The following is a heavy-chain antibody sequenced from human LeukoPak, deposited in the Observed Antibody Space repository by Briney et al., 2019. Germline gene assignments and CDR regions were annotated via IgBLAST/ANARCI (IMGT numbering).Heavy chain of an antibody. V-gene: IGHV1-2*06. D-gene: IGHD7-27*01. CDR3: ARDLPSTSNWELDY. CDR2: INPNSGGT. CDR1: GYTFTGYY. Sequence: ASVKVSCKASGYTFTGYYMHWVRQAPGQGLEWMGRINPNSGGTNYAQKFQGRVTMTRDTSISTAYMELSRLRSDDTAVYYCARDLPSTSNWELDYWGQGTLVTVSS. J-gene: IGHJ4*02.